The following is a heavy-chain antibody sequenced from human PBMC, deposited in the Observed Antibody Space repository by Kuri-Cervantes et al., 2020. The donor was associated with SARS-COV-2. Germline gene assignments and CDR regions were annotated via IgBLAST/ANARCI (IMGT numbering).Heavy chain of an antibody. V-gene: IGHV3-30*02. Sequence: GGSLRLSCAASGFTFSSYGMHWVRQAPGKGLEWVAFIRYDGSNKYYADSVKGRFTISRDNAKNSLYLQMSSLRAEDTAVYYCASVPLSDDYYMDVWGKGTTVTVSS. J-gene: IGHJ6*03. CDR1: GFTFSSYG. D-gene: IGHD2-2*01. CDR3: ASVPLSDDYYMDV. CDR2: IRYDGSNK.